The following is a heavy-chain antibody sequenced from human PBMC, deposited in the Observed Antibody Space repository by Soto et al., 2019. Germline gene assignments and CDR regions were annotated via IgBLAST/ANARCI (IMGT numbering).Heavy chain of an antibody. CDR3: ARKILGSTTRPNYWYFDL. CDR2: ISGGGDAA. Sequence: EVQVLESGGGLVQPGGSLRLSCAGSGFTFINYAMNWVRQAPGKGLEWVSSISGGGDAAFFPESVRGRFTISRDNSKNTVTLQMNSLGVDDTAVYYCARKILGSTTRPNYWYFDLWGRDTLVTVSS. D-gene: IGHD7-27*01. J-gene: IGHJ2*01. CDR1: GFTFINYA. V-gene: IGHV3-23*01.